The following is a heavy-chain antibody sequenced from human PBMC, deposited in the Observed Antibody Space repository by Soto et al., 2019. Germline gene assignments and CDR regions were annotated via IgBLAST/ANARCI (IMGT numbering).Heavy chain of an antibody. CDR1: GGSISSYY. J-gene: IGHJ4*02. Sequence: PSQTLSLTCTVAGGSISSYYGTWIRQPTGKGLEWIGFMYNSGSTHYNPSLKSRVTISLDTSKNQFSLNLRSVTAADTAVYYCASMGYHYGSGSYPLDYWGQGTLVNVSS. CDR2: MYNSGST. CDR3: ASMGYHYGSGSYPLDY. D-gene: IGHD3-10*01. V-gene: IGHV4-59*08.